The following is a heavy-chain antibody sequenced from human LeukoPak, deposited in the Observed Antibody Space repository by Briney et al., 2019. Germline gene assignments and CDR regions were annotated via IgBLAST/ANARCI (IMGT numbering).Heavy chain of an antibody. D-gene: IGHD6-13*01. CDR2: ISSSSSYI. CDR3: AREVGSSWPHDAFDI. Sequence: GGSPRLSCAASGFTFSSYSMNWVRQAPGKGLEWVSSISSSSSYIYYADSVKGRFTISRDNAKNSLYLQMNSLRAEDTAVYYCAREVGSSWPHDAFDIWGQGTMVTVSS. V-gene: IGHV3-21*01. CDR1: GFTFSSYS. J-gene: IGHJ3*02.